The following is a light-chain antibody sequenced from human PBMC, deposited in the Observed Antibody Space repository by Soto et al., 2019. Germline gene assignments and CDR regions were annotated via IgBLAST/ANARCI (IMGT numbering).Light chain of an antibody. CDR2: KAS. CDR1: QSISNW. V-gene: IGKV1-5*03. Sequence: DIQMTQSPSTLSASVGDRVTITCRASQSISNWLAWYQQKPGKAPKLLIYKASSLESGVPSRFSGSGSGTDFTLTISSLQPEDFATNYCQQLNSFPIPFGPGTKVDIK. J-gene: IGKJ3*01. CDR3: QQLNSFPIP.